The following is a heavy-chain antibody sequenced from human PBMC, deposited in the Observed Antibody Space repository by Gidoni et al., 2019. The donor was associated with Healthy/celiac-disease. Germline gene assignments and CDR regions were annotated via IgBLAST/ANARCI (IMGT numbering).Heavy chain of an antibody. CDR2: IYSGGST. D-gene: IGHD3-22*01. Sequence: EVQLVESGGGLIQPGGSLRLSCAASGFTVSRNYMGWVRQAPGKGLEWVSVIYSGGSTYYADSVKGRFTISRDNSKNTLYLQMNSLRAEDTAVYYCARDLGYYDSSGYALDAFDIWGQGTMVTVSS. CDR1: GFTVSRNY. V-gene: IGHV3-53*01. J-gene: IGHJ3*02. CDR3: ARDLGYYDSSGYALDAFDI.